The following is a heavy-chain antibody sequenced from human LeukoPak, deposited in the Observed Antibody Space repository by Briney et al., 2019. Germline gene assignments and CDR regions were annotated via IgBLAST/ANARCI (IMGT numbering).Heavy chain of an antibody. CDR2: ISSLGSTI. CDR1: GFTFSSYS. CDR3: ARGEQEMATMSIDY. V-gene: IGHV3-48*01. D-gene: IGHD5-24*01. J-gene: IGHJ4*02. Sequence: PGGSLRLSCAASGFTFSSYSMNWVRQAPGKGLEWVSYISSLGSTIHYADSVKGRFTISRDNAKNSLYLQMNSLRAEDTAVYYCARGEQEMATMSIDYWGQGTLVAVSS.